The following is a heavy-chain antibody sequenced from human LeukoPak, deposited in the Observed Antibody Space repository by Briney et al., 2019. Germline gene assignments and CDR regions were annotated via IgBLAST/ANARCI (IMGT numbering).Heavy chain of an antibody. CDR2: ISAYNGNT. J-gene: IGHJ4*02. D-gene: IGHD3-9*01. CDR3: ARADYDILTGYEDFDY. V-gene: IGHV1-18*01. CDR1: GYTFTSYG. Sequence: ASVKVSCKASGYTFTSYGISWVRQASGQGLEWMGWISAYNGNTNYAQKLQGRVTMTTDTSTSTAYMELRSLRSDDTAVYYCARADYDILTGYEDFDYWGQGTLVTVSS.